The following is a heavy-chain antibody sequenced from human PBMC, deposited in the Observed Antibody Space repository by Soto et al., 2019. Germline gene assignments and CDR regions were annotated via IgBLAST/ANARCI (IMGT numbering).Heavy chain of an antibody. V-gene: IGHV3-30*16. CDR3: ATLEMATISRFDH. D-gene: IGHD5-12*01. CDR1: GFPFSSYA. CDR2: VWSDGSQK. J-gene: IGHJ4*02. Sequence: TGGSLRLSCAASGFPFSSYAMHWVRQPPGKGLEWVALVWSDGSQKYYADSVKGRFTISRDNSKNTVSLQTNSLRPEDTAVYYCATLEMATISRFDHWGQGALVTVSS.